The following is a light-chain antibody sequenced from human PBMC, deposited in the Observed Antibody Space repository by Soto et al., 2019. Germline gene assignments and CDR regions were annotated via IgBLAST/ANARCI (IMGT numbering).Light chain of an antibody. CDR2: GAS. CDR1: QSVDVY. Sequence: IVLPLAPATLSLSPGERATLSCRASQSVDVYLAWYQQKPGQAPRLLIYGASSRATGIPDRFSGSGSGTDFTLTISRLEPEDFAVYYCQQYGSSPALTFGGGTKVDIK. J-gene: IGKJ4*01. CDR3: QQYGSSPALT. V-gene: IGKV3-20*01.